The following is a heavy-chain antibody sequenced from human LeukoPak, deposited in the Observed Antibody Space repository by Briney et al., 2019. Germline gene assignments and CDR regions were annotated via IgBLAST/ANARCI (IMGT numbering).Heavy chain of an antibody. J-gene: IGHJ6*03. CDR1: GFTFDDYG. D-gene: IGHD3-10*02. Sequence: GGSLRLSCAASGFTFDDYGMSWVRQAPGKGLEWVSGINWNGGSTGYADSVKGRFTISRDNAKNSLYLQMNSLRAEDTALYHCARVLRGSGSYYRGLWYMDVWGKGTTVTISS. V-gene: IGHV3-20*01. CDR3: ARVLRGSGSYYRGLWYMDV. CDR2: INWNGGST.